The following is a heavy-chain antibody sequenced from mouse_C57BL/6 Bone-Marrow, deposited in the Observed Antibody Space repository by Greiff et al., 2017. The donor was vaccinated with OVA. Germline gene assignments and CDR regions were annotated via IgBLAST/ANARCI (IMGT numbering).Heavy chain of an antibody. V-gene: IGHV1-76*01. CDR3: AGEEDSSGY. J-gene: IGHJ2*01. CDR1: GYTFTDYY. CDR2: IYPGSGNT. D-gene: IGHD3-2*02. Sequence: QVQLKESGAELVRPGASVKLSCKASGYTFTDYYINWVKQRPGQGLERIARIYPGSGNTYYNEKFKGKATLTAEKSSSTAYMQLSSLTSEDSAVYCCAGEEDSSGYWGQGTTLTVSS.